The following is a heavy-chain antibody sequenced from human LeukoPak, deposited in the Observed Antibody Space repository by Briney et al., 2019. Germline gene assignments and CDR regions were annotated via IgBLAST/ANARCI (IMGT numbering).Heavy chain of an antibody. CDR1: GFTFSSYA. CDR3: AKGYSGYDYECFDY. D-gene: IGHD5-12*01. Sequence: PGGSLRLSRPASGFTFSSYAMRWLRQAPGKGLEWVSAISGSGGSTYYADSVKGRFTISRDNSKNTLYLQMNSLRAEDTAVYYCAKGYSGYDYECFDYWGQGTLVTVSS. J-gene: IGHJ4*02. V-gene: IGHV3-23*01. CDR2: ISGSGGST.